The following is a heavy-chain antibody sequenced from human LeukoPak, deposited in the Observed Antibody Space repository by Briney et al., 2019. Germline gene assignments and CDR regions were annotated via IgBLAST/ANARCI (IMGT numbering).Heavy chain of an antibody. CDR1: GFTFSSYA. D-gene: IGHD2-2*01. J-gene: IGHJ6*03. V-gene: IGHV3-23*01. CDR3: AKPPTTSCYYCYMDV. Sequence: GGSLRLSCAASGFTFSSYAMSWVRQAPGKGLEWVSTISGGGLSTNYADSVKGRFTISRDNSKNTLYLHTNSLRADDTAVYYCAKPPTTSCYYCYMDVWGKGTTVTVSS. CDR2: ISGGGLST.